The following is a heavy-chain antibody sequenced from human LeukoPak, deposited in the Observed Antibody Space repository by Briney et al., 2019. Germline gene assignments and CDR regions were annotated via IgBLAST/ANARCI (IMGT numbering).Heavy chain of an antibody. CDR1: GYTFTSYG. J-gene: IGHJ5*02. V-gene: IGHV1-18*01. D-gene: IGHD1-7*01. CDR3: ARDAFVTGTTPNWFDP. CDR2: IGAYNGNT. Sequence: ASVKVSCKASGYTFTSYGISWVRQAPGQGLEWMGWIGAYNGNTNYAQKLQGRVTMTTDTSTSTAYMELRSLRSDDTAVYYCARDAFVTGTTPNWFDPWGQGTLVTVSS.